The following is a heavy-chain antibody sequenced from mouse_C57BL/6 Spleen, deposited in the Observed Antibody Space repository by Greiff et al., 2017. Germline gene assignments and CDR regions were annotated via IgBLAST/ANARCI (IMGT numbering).Heavy chain of an antibody. J-gene: IGHJ2*01. V-gene: IGHV5-16*01. D-gene: IGHD4-1*01. CDR1: GFTFSDYY. CDR3: ARDNTLSGTWDYFDY. CDR2: INYDGSST. Sequence: DVHLVESEGGLVQPGSSMKLSCTASGFTFSDYYMAWVRQVPEKGLEWVANINYDGSSTYYLDSLKSRFIISRDNAKNILYLQMSSLKSEDTATYYCARDNTLSGTWDYFDYWGQGTTVTVSS.